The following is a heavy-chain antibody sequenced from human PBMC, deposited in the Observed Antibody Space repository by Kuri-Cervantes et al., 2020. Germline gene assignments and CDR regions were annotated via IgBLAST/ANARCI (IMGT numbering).Heavy chain of an antibody. D-gene: IGHD6-19*01. CDR2: ISSSSSTI. CDR1: GFTLSSYA. CDR3: ARDPGSRWLPFDY. V-gene: IGHV3-48*02. Sequence: GGSLRLSCAASGFTLSSYAMIWVRQAPGKGLEWVSYISSSSSTIYYADSVKGRFTISRDNAKNSLYLQMNSLRDEDTAVYYCARDPGSRWLPFDYWGQGTLVTVSS. J-gene: IGHJ4*02.